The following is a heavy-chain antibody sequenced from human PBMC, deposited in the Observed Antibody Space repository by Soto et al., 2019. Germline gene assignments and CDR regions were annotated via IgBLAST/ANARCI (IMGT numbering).Heavy chain of an antibody. J-gene: IGHJ6*02. CDR1: GFTFSRYW. CDR3: PRGGAAGSNGMDV. D-gene: IGHD6-13*01. CDR2: INSDGSST. V-gene: IGHV3-74*02. Sequence: EVQLVESGGGLVQPGGSLRLSCAASGFTFSRYWMHWVRQAPGKGLVWVSRINSDGSSTSYAVSVKGRFTISRDNAKNTLYLQMNTLRAEDTAVYYCPRGGAAGSNGMDVWGQGSTITVSS.